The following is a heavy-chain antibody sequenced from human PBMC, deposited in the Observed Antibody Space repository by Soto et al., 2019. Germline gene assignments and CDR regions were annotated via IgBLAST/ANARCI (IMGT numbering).Heavy chain of an antibody. J-gene: IGHJ6*02. CDR1: GFSLNTGGLG. CDR2: IYWDGDK. V-gene: IGHV2-5*02. CDR3: GHSRCGGDCLRSYADQYYYGMDV. D-gene: IGHD2-21*02. Sequence: QITLKESGPTLVKPTQTLTLTCTFSGFSLNTGGLGVGWIRQPPGKALEWLALIYWDGDKRYSPSLKSRLSSTEHTSINHVVSTRPNVVPVDTARYYCGHSRCGGDCLRSYADQYYYGMDVWGRGTTVTV.